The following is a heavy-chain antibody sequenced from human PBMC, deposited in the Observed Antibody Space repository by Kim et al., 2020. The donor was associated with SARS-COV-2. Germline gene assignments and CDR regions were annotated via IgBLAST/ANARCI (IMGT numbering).Heavy chain of an antibody. Sequence: SETLSLTCAVSGGSISSSNWWSWFRQPPGKGREWIGEIYHSGSTNYNPSLKSGGAISVDKSKNKYSLMLSSVTAAATAVEYCSREQYGMDVWGQGATCTV. CDR2: IYHSGST. J-gene: IGHJ6*02. V-gene: IGHV4-4*02. CDR3: SREQYGMDV. CDR1: GGSISSSNW.